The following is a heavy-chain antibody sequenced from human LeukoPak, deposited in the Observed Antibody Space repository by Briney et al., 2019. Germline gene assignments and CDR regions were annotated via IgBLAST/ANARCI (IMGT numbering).Heavy chain of an antibody. D-gene: IGHD3-22*01. V-gene: IGHV3-21*01. CDR3: ARGDCYYYDIHY. Sequence: GGSLRLSCAASGFTFSSYCMTWVRQAPGKGLEWVSSISSSGDYIYYADSLKGRFTISRNNAENSLFLQMNSLRAEDTAVYDCARGDCYYYDIHYWGQGTLVTVSS. CDR1: GFTFSSYC. CDR2: ISSSGDYI. J-gene: IGHJ4*02.